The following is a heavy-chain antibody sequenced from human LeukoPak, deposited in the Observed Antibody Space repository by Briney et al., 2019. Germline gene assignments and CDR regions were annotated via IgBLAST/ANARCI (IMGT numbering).Heavy chain of an antibody. V-gene: IGHV3-20*04. CDR1: GFTFDDYG. Sequence: GGSLRLSCAASGFTFDDYGLSWVPQAPGKGLEWVSGINWNGGSTGYADSVKGRFTISRDNAKNSLYLQMNSLRAEDTALYYCARADVVAEPLYYFDYWGQGTLVTVSS. CDR3: ARADVVAEPLYYFDY. D-gene: IGHD2-15*01. CDR2: INWNGGST. J-gene: IGHJ4*02.